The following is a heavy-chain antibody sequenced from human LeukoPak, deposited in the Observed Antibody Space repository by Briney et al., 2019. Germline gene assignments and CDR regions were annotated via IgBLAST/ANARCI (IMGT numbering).Heavy chain of an antibody. V-gene: IGHV3-23*01. Sequence: GGSLRLSCEVSGFTFGSYAMTWVRQAPGKGLEWVSAIGANGGSTYYADSVKGRFTISRDNSKNTMYLQMNNLRAEDTAVYYCATSPYRVATVVNWFDPWGQGTLVTVSS. CDR2: IGANGGST. D-gene: IGHD6-13*01. CDR1: GFTFGSYA. J-gene: IGHJ5*02. CDR3: ATSPYRVATVVNWFDP.